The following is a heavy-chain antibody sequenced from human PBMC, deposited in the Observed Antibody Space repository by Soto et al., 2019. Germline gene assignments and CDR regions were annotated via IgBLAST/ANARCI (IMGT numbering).Heavy chain of an antibody. CDR2: ISGNGDST. D-gene: IGHD3-10*01. Sequence: EVQLVESGGGLVQPGGSLRLSCAGSRFTFSSYAMHWVRQAPGKGLEYVSVISGNGDSTYYANSVKGRFTISRDNSKNTLYLQMGSLRAEDMAVYYCARRGYGLYFDYWGQGTLVTVSS. V-gene: IGHV3-64*01. J-gene: IGHJ4*02. CDR3: ARRGYGLYFDY. CDR1: RFTFSSYA.